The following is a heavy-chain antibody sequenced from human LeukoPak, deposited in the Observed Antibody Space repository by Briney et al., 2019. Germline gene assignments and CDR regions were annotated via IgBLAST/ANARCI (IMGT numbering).Heavy chain of an antibody. D-gene: IGHD3-10*01. Sequence: PGGSLRLSCAASGFTFDDYGISWVRQAPGKGLEWVSGINWNGGSTGYADSVKGRFTISRDNAKNSLYLQMNSLRAEDTALYYCARARRGGYGSGSLPEDRFDPWGQGTLVTVSS. J-gene: IGHJ5*02. V-gene: IGHV3-20*04. CDR3: ARARRGGYGSGSLPEDRFDP. CDR1: GFTFDDYG. CDR2: INWNGGST.